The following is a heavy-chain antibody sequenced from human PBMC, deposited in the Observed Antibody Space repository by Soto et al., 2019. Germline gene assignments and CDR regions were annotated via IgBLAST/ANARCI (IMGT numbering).Heavy chain of an antibody. V-gene: IGHV3-15*07. Sequence: EVQLVESGGGLVKPGGSLRLSCAASGFTFSNAWMNWVRQAPGKGLEWAGRIKSKTDGGTTDYAAPVKGRFTISRDDSKNRLYLQMNSQKTEDTAVYYCTTDPGSGSYLKTTRRGNYYYYGMDVWGQGTTVTVSS. D-gene: IGHD3-10*01. J-gene: IGHJ6*02. CDR1: GFTFSNAW. CDR2: IKSKTDGGTT. CDR3: TTDPGSGSYLKTTRRGNYYYYGMDV.